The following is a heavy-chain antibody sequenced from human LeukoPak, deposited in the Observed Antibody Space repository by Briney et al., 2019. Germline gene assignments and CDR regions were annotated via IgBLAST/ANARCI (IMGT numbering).Heavy chain of an antibody. D-gene: IGHD3-22*01. CDR1: GYTFTSYG. CDR3: ARRRFRYYDSSGYYGNNWFDP. V-gene: IGHV1-18*01. J-gene: IGHJ5*02. CDR2: ISAYNGNT. Sequence: AASVKVSCKASGYTFTSYGISWVRQAPGQGLEWMGWISAYNGNTNYAQKLQGRVTMTTDTSTSTAYMELRSLRSDDTAVYYCARRRFRYYDSSGYYGNNWFDPWGQGTLVTVSS.